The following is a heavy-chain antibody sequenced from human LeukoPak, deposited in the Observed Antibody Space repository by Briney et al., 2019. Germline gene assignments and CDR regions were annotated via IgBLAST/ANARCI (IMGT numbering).Heavy chain of an antibody. CDR3: AKDLGPMGMLDP. V-gene: IGHV3-23*01. CDR2: ISGSGGST. CDR1: GFTFSSYA. D-gene: IGHD1-26*01. Sequence: GGSLRLSCAASGFTFSSYAMSWVRQAPEKGLEWVSAISGSGGSTYYADSVKGRFTISRDNSKNTLYLQMNSLRAEDTAVYYCAKDLGPMGMLDPWGQGTLVTVSS. J-gene: IGHJ5*02.